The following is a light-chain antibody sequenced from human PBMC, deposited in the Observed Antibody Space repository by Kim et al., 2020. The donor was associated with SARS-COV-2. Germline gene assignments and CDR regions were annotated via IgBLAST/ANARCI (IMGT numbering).Light chain of an antibody. CDR1: QSVSSY. CDR3: QQRSNWPPT. CDR2: DAS. V-gene: IGKV3-11*01. Sequence: LSPGERATLACRASQSVSSYLAWYQQKPGQAPRLLIYDASNRATGIPARFSGSGSGTDFTLTISSLEPEDFAVYYCQQRSNWPPTFGQGTKVDIK. J-gene: IGKJ1*01.